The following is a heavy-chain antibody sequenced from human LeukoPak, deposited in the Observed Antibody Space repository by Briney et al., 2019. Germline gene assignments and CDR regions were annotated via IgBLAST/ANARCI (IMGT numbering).Heavy chain of an antibody. CDR3: AGDGGYQLLADRFDY. V-gene: IGHV3-74*01. J-gene: IGHJ4*02. CDR2: INSDGSTT. Sequence: GGSLPETRAASGFTFSSYWIHWVRQAPGKGLVWVSRINSDGSTTSYADSVKGRFTISRDNAKNTLYLQMNSLRAEDTAVYYCAGDGGYQLLADRFDYWGQGTLVTVSS. D-gene: IGHD2-2*01. CDR1: GFTFSSYW.